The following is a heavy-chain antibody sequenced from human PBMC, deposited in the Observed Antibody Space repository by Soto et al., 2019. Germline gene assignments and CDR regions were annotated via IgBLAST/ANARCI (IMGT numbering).Heavy chain of an antibody. CDR3: AREDMVNWFDP. D-gene: IGHD5-12*01. J-gene: IGHJ5*02. CDR2: IYSGGST. Sequence: EVQLVETGGGLIQPGGSLRLSCAASGFTVSSNYMSWVRQAPGKGLEWVSVIYSGGSTYYADSVKGRFTISRDNSKNTLYLQMNSLRADDTAVYYCAREDMVNWFDPWGQGTLVTVSS. CDR1: GFTVSSNY. V-gene: IGHV3-53*02.